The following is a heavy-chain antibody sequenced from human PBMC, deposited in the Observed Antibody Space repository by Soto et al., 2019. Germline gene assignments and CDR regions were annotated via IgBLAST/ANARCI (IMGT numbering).Heavy chain of an antibody. CDR1: GGSISSSSYY. CDR3: ARLAIVVVVAASPADYYYMDV. Sequence: SETLSLTCTVSGGSISSSSYYWGWIRQPPGKGLEWIGSIYYSGSTYYNPSLESRVTISVDTSKNQFSLKLSSVTAADTAVYYCARLAIVVVVAASPADYYYMDVWGKGTTVTVS. J-gene: IGHJ6*03. CDR2: IYYSGST. D-gene: IGHD2-15*01. V-gene: IGHV4-39*01.